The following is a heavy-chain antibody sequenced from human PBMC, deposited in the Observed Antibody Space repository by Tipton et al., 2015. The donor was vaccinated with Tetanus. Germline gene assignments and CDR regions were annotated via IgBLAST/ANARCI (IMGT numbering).Heavy chain of an antibody. CDR3: ARDQGGGRVVRLNWFDP. CDR1: GASISSGGYF. D-gene: IGHD6-6*01. J-gene: IGHJ5*02. V-gene: IGHV4-31*02. Sequence: LRLSCTVSGASISSGGYFWNWIRHHPGKGLEWIGYIYYRGSTYYNPSLKSRVAISVDTSKNQFFLKVNSVTAADTAVYYCARDQGGGRVVRLNWFDPWGQGTLVTVSS. CDR2: IYYRGST.